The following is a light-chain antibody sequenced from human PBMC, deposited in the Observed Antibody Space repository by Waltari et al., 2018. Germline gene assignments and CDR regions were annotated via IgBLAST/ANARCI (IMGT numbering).Light chain of an antibody. CDR1: SSNIGAGYD. CDR2: GNS. V-gene: IGLV1-40*01. CDR3: QSYDSSLSVV. J-gene: IGLJ2*01. Sequence: QSVLTQPPSVSGAPGQRVTISCTGSSSNIGAGYDVHWYQKLPGTAPKLLIYGNSNRPSGVPDRFSGSKSGTPASLAITGLQAEDEADYYCQSYDSSLSVVFGGGTKLTVL.